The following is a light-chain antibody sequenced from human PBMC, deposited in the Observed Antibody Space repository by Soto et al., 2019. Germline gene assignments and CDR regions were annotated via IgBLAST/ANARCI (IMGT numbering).Light chain of an antibody. Sequence: DIQLTQSPSFLSASVGDRVTITCRASQAISNNLAWYQHNPGKPPKLLIYGASTLQSGVPSRFSGSGSGTEFTLTISSLQPEDFATYYCQQLNTYTRALTFGGGTKVEIE. CDR3: QQLNTYTRALT. CDR1: QAISNN. V-gene: IGKV1-9*01. J-gene: IGKJ4*01. CDR2: GAS.